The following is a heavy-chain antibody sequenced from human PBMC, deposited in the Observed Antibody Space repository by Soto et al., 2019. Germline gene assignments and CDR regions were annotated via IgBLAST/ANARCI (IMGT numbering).Heavy chain of an antibody. CDR3: ARSLGEVPAAENWFDP. CDR1: GFXFSXYA. CDR2: ISSNGGST. Sequence: GGSXXXXCAASGFXFSXYAXXXVXQAPGNGLEYVSAISSNGGSTYYANSVKGRFTISRDSSKNTLYLQMGSLRAEDMAVYYCARSLGEVPAAENWFDPWGQGTLVTVPQ. V-gene: IGHV3-64*01. D-gene: IGHD2-2*01. J-gene: IGHJ5*02.